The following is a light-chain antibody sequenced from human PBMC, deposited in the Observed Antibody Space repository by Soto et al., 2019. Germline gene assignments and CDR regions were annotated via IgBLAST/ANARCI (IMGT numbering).Light chain of an antibody. Sequence: QSALTQPPSASGSPGQSVTISCTGTSSDVGAYNYVSWYQQHPGKAPKLMIYEVSKRPSGVPDRFSGSKSGNTASLTISGLQAEDEADYYCCSFAVGSTLVFGGGTKLTVL. CDR3: CSFAVGSTLV. V-gene: IGLV2-8*01. J-gene: IGLJ2*01. CDR2: EVS. CDR1: SSDVGAYNY.